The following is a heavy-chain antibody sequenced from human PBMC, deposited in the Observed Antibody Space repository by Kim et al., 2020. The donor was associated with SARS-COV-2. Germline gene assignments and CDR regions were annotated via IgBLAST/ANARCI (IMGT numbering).Heavy chain of an antibody. CDR1: GFTFATSA. J-gene: IGHJ6*01. Sequence: GGSLRLSCVASGFTFATSAMSWVRQAPGKGLEWVSVISGGAVNKFYADSVRGRFTIPRDNSKNTLYLQMNRLRDEDTALYYCAKMVIMDGYNYFYYYAM. CDR2: ISGGAVNK. V-gene: IGHV3-23*01. D-gene: IGHD2-21*01. CDR3: AKMVIMDGYNYFYYYAM.